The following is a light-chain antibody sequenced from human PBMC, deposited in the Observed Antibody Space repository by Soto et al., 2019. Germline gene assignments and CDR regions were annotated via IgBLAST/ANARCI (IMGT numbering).Light chain of an antibody. CDR1: QSVSRSY. J-gene: IGKJ2*01. Sequence: EIVLTQSPGTLSLSPGERATLSCGASQSVSRSYLAWYQQKPGQAPRLLIYGASSRATGIPDRFSGSGSGTDFTLTIRRLEPEDFAVYYCQQYCSSPYTFGQGTKLEIK. CDR3: QQYCSSPYT. CDR2: GAS. V-gene: IGKV3-20*01.